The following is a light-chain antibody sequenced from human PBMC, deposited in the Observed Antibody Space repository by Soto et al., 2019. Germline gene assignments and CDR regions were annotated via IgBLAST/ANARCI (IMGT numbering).Light chain of an antibody. Sequence: DIVMTQSPDSLAVSLGERATINCKSSQSVLSSSNNKNYLAWYQQKPGQPPKLLIYWASTRESGVPDRFSGSGSVTDFTLTISSLQAEDVAVYYCQQYYSTRTFGQGTKVEIK. CDR1: QSVLSSSNNKNY. V-gene: IGKV4-1*01. J-gene: IGKJ1*01. CDR2: WAS. CDR3: QQYYSTRT.